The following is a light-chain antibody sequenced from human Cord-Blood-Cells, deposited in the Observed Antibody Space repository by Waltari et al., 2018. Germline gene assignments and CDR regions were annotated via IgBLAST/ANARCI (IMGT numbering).Light chain of an antibody. CDR2: EVS. J-gene: IGLJ1*01. Sequence: QSALTQPPSASGSPGQSVTISCTGTSSDVGGYNHVYWYQQHPGKAPKLMIYEVSKRPSGVPDRFSGSKSGNTASLTVSGLQAEDEADYYCSSYAGSNNFVFGTGTKVTVL. V-gene: IGLV2-8*01. CDR1: SSDVGGYNH. CDR3: SSYAGSNNFV.